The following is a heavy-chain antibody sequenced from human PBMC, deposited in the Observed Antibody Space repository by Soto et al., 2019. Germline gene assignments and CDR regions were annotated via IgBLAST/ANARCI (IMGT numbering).Heavy chain of an antibody. Sequence: ASVKVSCKASGYTFTGYYMHWVRQAPGQGLEWMGWINPNSGGTNYAQKFQGRVTMTRDTSISTAYMELSRLRSDDTAVYYCARDNYDSWGGYRQNYGMDVWGQGTTVTVSS. J-gene: IGHJ6*02. CDR3: ARDNYDSWGGYRQNYGMDV. CDR1: GYTFTGYY. V-gene: IGHV1-2*02. D-gene: IGHD3-3*01. CDR2: INPNSGGT.